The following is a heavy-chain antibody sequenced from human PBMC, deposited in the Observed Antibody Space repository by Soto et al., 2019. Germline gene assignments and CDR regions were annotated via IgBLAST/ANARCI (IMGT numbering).Heavy chain of an antibody. V-gene: IGHV3-23*01. CDR3: ARLVPGTWFGDY. CDR2: TSDGST. J-gene: IGHJ4*02. D-gene: IGHD6-19*01. Sequence: EVQLLGSGGGLVQPGGALRLSCTASGFTFSLYGMTWVRQAPGKGLEWLSATSDGSTFYRDSVKGRFSMSRDDSINTLFLHMSSLRAEDTATYYCARLVPGTWFGDYWGQGLLVSVSS. CDR1: GFTFSLYG.